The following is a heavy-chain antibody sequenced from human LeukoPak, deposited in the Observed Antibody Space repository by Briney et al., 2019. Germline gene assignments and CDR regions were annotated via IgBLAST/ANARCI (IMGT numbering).Heavy chain of an antibody. CDR1: GYTFTGYY. Sequence: ASVKVSCKASGYTFTGYYMHWVRQAPGQGLEWMGRINPNSGGTNYAQKFQGRVTMTRDTSISTAYMELSRLRSDDTAVYYCARDLSDSSGTEAYYYYYYGMDVWGQGTTVTVSS. D-gene: IGHD3-22*01. CDR3: ARDLSDSSGTEAYYYYYYGMDV. J-gene: IGHJ6*02. V-gene: IGHV1-2*06. CDR2: INPNSGGT.